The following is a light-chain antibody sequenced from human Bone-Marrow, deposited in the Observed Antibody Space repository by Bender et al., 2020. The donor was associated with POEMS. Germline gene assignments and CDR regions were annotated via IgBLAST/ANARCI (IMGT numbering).Light chain of an antibody. CDR1: SSDVGGHNY. CDR2: DVS. J-gene: IGLJ3*02. V-gene: IGLV2-14*03. Sequence: QSALSQPASVSGSPGQSITISCTGTSSDVGGHNYVSWFRQYPGKAPEVIIYDVSNRPSGVSGRFSGSKSGNTASLTISGLQAEDEANYYCCSYAGSSTTVFGGGTKLTVL. CDR3: CSYAGSSTTV.